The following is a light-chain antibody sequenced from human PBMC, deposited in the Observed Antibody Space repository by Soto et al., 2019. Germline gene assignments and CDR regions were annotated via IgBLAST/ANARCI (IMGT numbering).Light chain of an antibody. CDR3: SSYTSSSSDV. V-gene: IGLV2-14*03. CDR2: DVS. J-gene: IGLJ1*01. CDR1: SSDGGGYKY. Sequence: QSARTQPASVSGSPGQSITISCTGTSSDGGGYKYVSWYQQHPGKAPKLMIYDVSNRPSGVSNRFSGSKSGNTASLTISGLQSEDEADYYCSSYTSSSSDVYGSGT.